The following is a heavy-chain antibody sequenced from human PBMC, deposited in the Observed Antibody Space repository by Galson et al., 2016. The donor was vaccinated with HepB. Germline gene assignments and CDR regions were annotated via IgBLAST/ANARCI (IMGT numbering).Heavy chain of an antibody. Sequence: SLRLSCAASGFTFSRHWMHWVRQAPGKGLVWVSHITSDGTNTTYADSVKGRFTISRDNAKKTVYLQMNSLGAEDTAVYYCVRERYSTNWNDALDGWGQGTMVTVSS. D-gene: IGHD1-1*01. J-gene: IGHJ3*01. CDR1: GFTFSRHW. CDR2: ITSDGTNT. CDR3: VRERYSTNWNDALDG. V-gene: IGHV3-74*01.